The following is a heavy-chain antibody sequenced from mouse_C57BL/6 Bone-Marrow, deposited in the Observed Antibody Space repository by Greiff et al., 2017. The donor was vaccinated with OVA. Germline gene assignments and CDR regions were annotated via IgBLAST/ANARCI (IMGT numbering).Heavy chain of an antibody. Sequence: EVNVVESGGDLVKPGGSLKLSCAASGFTFSSYGMSWVRQTPDKRLEWVATFSSGGSYTYYPDSVKGRFTISRDNAKNTLYLQMSSLKSEDTAMYYCARHQRITTVVAYYFDYWGQGTTLTVSS. CDR3: ARHQRITTVVAYYFDY. CDR2: FSSGGSYT. V-gene: IGHV5-6*01. D-gene: IGHD1-1*01. CDR1: GFTFSSYG. J-gene: IGHJ2*01.